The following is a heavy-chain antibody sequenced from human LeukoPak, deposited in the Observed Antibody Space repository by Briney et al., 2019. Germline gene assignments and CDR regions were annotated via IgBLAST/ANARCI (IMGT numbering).Heavy chain of an antibody. V-gene: IGHV4-59*03. CDR3: ATGDMDTAMVLLDY. D-gene: IGHD5-18*01. Sequence: PSETLSLTCTVSGGSISTYYWSWIRQPPGKGLEWIGYIHYSGSTNYKPSLRSRVTMSLGTSKNQFPLKLSSVTAADTAVYYCATGDMDTAMVLLDYWGQGTLVTVSS. CDR2: IHYSGST. J-gene: IGHJ4*02. CDR1: GGSISTYY.